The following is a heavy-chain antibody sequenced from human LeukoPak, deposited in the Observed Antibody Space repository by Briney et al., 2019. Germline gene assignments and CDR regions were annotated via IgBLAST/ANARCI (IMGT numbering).Heavy chain of an antibody. CDR2: INHSGST. D-gene: IGHD3-3*01. V-gene: IGHV4-34*01. J-gene: IGHJ4*02. CDR3: ARGSWALRFLN. Sequence: PSETLSLTCAVYGGSFSGYYWSWIRQTPGKELEWIGEINHSGSTNYNPSLKSRVTISVDTFKNQFSLKLTSVTAADTAVYCCARGSWALRFLNWGQGTPVTVSS. CDR1: GGSFSGYY.